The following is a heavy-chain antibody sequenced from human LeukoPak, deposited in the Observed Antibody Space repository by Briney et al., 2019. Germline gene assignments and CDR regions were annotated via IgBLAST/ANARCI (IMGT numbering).Heavy chain of an antibody. V-gene: IGHV3-7*01. J-gene: IGHJ4*02. D-gene: IGHD6-6*01. Sequence: GGSLRLSCAASGFTFSNYWMSWVRRAPGEGLDWVANIKQDGSEKNYVDSVKGRFTVSRDNAKNSLYLQMNSLRAEDTAVYYCARFSRSSTPVYWGQGTLVTVSS. CDR3: ARFSRSSTPVY. CDR1: GFTFSNYW. CDR2: IKQDGSEK.